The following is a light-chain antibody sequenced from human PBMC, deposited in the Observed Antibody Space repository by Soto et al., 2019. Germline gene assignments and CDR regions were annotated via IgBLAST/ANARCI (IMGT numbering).Light chain of an antibody. CDR3: QQFGSSPGFT. CDR1: QSINNRY. J-gene: IGKJ3*01. Sequence: EIVLTQSPGTLSLSPGERATLSCRASQSINNRYLAWYQQKPCQAPRLLIYAASSRATGIPDMFSGSGSVTEFTLTISRLEPEDFAVYYCQQFGSSPGFTFGPGTKVDIK. V-gene: IGKV3-20*01. CDR2: AAS.